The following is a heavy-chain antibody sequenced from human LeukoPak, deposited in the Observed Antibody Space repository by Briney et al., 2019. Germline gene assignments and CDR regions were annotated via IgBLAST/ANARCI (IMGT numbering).Heavy chain of an antibody. CDR3: AKDDGNNAKLLLDY. CDR2: ISSSGDST. D-gene: IGHD2/OR15-2a*01. J-gene: IGHJ4*02. Sequence: GGSLRLSCAVSGFTFSNYGMSWVRQAPGKGLEWGSVISSSGDSTYYADSVKGRFTISRDNSKNTLYLQMNGLRAEDTAIYYCAKDDGNNAKLLLDYRGQGTLVTVSS. CDR1: GFTFSNYG. V-gene: IGHV3-23*01.